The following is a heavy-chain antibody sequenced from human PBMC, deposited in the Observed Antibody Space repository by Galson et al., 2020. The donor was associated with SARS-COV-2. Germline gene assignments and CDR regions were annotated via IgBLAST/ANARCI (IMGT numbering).Heavy chain of an antibody. CDR3: ARGYFNTPNYDYVWGRHFDY. D-gene: IGHD3-16*01. CDR2: INSDGSST. V-gene: IGHV3-74*01. J-gene: IGHJ4*02. Sequence: ALHGESLRLSCAASGFTFSSYWMHWVRQAPGKGLVWVSRINSDGSSTSYADSVKGRFTISRDNAKNTLYLQMNSLRAEDTAVYYCARGYFNTPNYDYVWGRHFDYWGQGTLVTVSS. CDR1: GFTFSSYW.